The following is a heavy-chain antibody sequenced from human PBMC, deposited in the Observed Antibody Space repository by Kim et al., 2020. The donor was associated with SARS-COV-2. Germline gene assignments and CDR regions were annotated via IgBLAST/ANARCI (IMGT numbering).Heavy chain of an antibody. V-gene: IGHV1-2*02. CDR2: SNHNSGER. D-gene: IGHD3-10*01. CDR3: TRDLAIRPTGGYNWFDP. Sequence: ASVKVSCKAAGYTGTGYYMDGVRQAPGQGLERMGGSNHNSGERKKAEKFQGRVTMTRDPSIYTAYMELSRLRSDDTAMYYCTRDLAIRPTGGYNWFDPWGPVTLISVSS. CDR1: GYTGTGYY. J-gene: IGHJ5*01.